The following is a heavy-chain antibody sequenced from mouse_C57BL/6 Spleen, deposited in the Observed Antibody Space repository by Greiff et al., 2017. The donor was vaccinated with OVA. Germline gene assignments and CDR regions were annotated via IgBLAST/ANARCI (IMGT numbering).Heavy chain of an antibody. CDR2: IDPSDSYT. CDR1: GYTFTSYW. V-gene: IGHV1-69*01. D-gene: IGHD4-1*01. J-gene: IGHJ2*01. CDR3: VRSLLGDYFDY. Sequence: VQLQQPGAELVMPGASVKLSCKASGYTFTSYWMHWVKQRPGQGLEWIGEIDPSDSYTNYNQKFKGKSTLTVDKSSSTAYMQLSSLTSEDSAVYYCVRSLLGDYFDYWGQGTTLTVSS.